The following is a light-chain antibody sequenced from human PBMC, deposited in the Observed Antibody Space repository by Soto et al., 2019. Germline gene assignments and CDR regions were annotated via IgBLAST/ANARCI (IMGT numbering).Light chain of an antibody. CDR3: FSYRGGDSHV. J-gene: IGLJ1*01. CDR2: GVT. Sequence: QSVLTQPASVSGSPGQSITISCTGTSGDVGGYNYVSWYQQYPGKAPKLMIYGVTNRPSGVSNRFSGSKTGNTASLIISGLQAEDEAYYYCFSYRGGDSHVFGTGTKVTVL. CDR1: SGDVGGYNY. V-gene: IGLV2-14*01.